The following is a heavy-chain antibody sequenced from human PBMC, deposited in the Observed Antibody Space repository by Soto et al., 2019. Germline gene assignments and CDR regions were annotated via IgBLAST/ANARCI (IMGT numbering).Heavy chain of an antibody. CDR1: GGSMSTGCH. D-gene: IGHD6-19*01. V-gene: IGHV4-38-2*02. CDR3: ARDWGTGSSHFAS. CDR2: LYDSGSP. Sequence: PENLPLTWAVSGGSMSTGCHWGRIRPPPGRDLEGRGSLYDSGSPYYNPPLKSRVTISADTSKNQISLKLISVTAADTALYYCARDWGTGSSHFASWGQGTLVTVS. J-gene: IGHJ4*02.